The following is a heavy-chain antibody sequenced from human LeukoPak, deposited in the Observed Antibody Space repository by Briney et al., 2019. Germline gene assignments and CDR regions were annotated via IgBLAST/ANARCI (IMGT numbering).Heavy chain of an antibody. CDR2: INSDGSST. V-gene: IGHV3-74*01. J-gene: IGHJ4*02. Sequence: GGSLRLSCAASGFTFSSYWMHWVRQAPGKGLVWVSRINSDGSSTSYADSVKGRFTISRDNAKNTLYLQMNSLRAEDTAVYYCARGGSTMARGVIITYFDYWGQGTLVTVSS. CDR1: GFTFSSYW. D-gene: IGHD3-10*01. CDR3: ARGGSTMARGVIITYFDY.